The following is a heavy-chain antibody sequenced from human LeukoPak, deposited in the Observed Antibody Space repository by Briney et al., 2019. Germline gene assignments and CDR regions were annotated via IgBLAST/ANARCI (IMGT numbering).Heavy chain of an antibody. CDR3: ARGPLTGDWT. V-gene: IGHV4-39*07. J-gene: IGHJ5*02. Sequence: SETLSLTCTVSGGSISSSSYYWGWIRQPPGKGLEWIGEINHSGSTNYNPSLKSRVTISVDTSKNQFSLKLTSVTAADTAVYYCARGPLTGDWTWGQGTLVTVSS. CDR1: GGSISSSSYY. CDR2: INHSGST. D-gene: IGHD3-9*01.